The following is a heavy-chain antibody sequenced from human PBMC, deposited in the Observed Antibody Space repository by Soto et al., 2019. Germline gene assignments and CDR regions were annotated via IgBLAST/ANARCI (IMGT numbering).Heavy chain of an antibody. D-gene: IGHD3-22*01. CDR1: GYIFTNYA. J-gene: IGHJ4*02. Sequence: QVQLVQSGAEVKEPGASVKVSCKASGYIFTNYAIHWVRQAPGQRLEGMGWINAGNGNTKYSQKFQGRVTITRDTSASTAYMELSSLRSEDTAVYYCATGDYYDIHDYWGQGTLVTVSS. V-gene: IGHV1-3*01. CDR3: ATGDYYDIHDY. CDR2: INAGNGNT.